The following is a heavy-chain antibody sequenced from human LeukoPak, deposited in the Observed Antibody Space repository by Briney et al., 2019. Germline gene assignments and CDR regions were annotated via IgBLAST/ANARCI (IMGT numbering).Heavy chain of an antibody. D-gene: IGHD3-22*01. CDR3: AKDWGYYDSSGYLDY. CDR2: IIPIFGTA. V-gene: IGHV1-69*13. J-gene: IGHJ4*02. CDR1: GGTFSSYA. Sequence: GASVKVSCKASGGTFSSYAISWVRQAPGQGLEWMGGIIPIFGTANYAQKFQGRVTITADESTSTAYMELSSLRAEDTAVYYCAKDWGYYDSSGYLDYWGQGTLVTVSS.